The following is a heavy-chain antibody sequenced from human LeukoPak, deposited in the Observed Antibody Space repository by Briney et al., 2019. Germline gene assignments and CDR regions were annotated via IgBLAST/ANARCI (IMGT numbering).Heavy chain of an antibody. J-gene: IGHJ4*02. D-gene: IGHD6-13*01. V-gene: IGHV1-69*04. CDR1: GYTFTSYG. CDR3: ARGSSSLYHFDY. CDR2: IIPILGIA. Sequence: GASVKVSCKASGYTFTSYGISWVRQAPGQGLEWMGRIIPILGIANYAQKFQGRVTITADKSTSTAYMELSSLRSEDTAVYYCARGSSSLYHFDYWGQGTLVTVSS.